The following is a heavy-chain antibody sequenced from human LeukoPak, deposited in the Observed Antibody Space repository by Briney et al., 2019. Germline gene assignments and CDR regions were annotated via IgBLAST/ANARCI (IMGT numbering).Heavy chain of an antibody. CDR3: ARDVHDYYDSSGYYDY. Sequence: SETLSLTCAVYGGSFSGYYWSWIRQPPGKGLEWIGEINHSGSTNYNPSLKSRVTISVDTSKNQFSLKLSSVTAADTAVYYCARDVHDYYDSSGYYDYWGQGTLVTVSS. CDR2: INHSGST. V-gene: IGHV4-34*01. CDR1: GGSFSGYY. J-gene: IGHJ4*02. D-gene: IGHD3-22*01.